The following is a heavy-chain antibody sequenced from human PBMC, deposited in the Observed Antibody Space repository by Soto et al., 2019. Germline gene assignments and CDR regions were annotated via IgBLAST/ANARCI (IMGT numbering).Heavy chain of an antibody. CDR3: ARGPETYYMDV. J-gene: IGHJ6*03. V-gene: IGHV4-59*01. Sequence: QVQLQESGPGLVKSSETLSLTCRVSGGSISNYFWSWIRQPPGKGLEWIGYIFNSGSTIYSPSLKSRVTLTLDTSKNQFSLRLGSVTVADTAIYYCARGPETYYMDVWGKGTTVTFSS. CDR1: GGSISNYF. CDR2: IFNSGST.